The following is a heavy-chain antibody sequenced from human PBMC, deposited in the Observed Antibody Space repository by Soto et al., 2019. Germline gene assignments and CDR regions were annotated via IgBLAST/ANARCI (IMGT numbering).Heavy chain of an antibody. Sequence: QVQLVQSGAEVTKPGSSVKFSCKASGGTFSSYAISWVRQAPGQGLEWMGGIIPIFGTANSAQKFQGRVTITADKSTCTAYMELSSLISEDTAVYYCARDPDDFWSGYQYYYGMDVWGQGTTDTVSS. CDR1: GGTFSSYA. D-gene: IGHD3-3*01. V-gene: IGHV1-69*06. J-gene: IGHJ6*02. CDR3: ARDPDDFWSGYQYYYGMDV. CDR2: IIPIFGTA.